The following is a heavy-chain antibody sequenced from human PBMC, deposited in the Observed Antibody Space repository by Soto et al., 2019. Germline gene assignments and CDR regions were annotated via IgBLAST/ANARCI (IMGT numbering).Heavy chain of an antibody. D-gene: IGHD5-12*01. V-gene: IGHV1-18*01. CDR2: ISTYSGDT. CDR1: GYTFFTYD. CDR3: ARHNGPTTSENWFEP. J-gene: IGHJ5*02. Sequence: QVHLVQSGVEVKTPGASVKVSCQASGYTFFTYDISWVRQAPGQGLEWMGWISTYSGDTKYAQKFQGRGTMTTDTSTTTAYLEMRSLRSDDTAVYCARHNGPTTSENWFEPWGQGTLVTVSS.